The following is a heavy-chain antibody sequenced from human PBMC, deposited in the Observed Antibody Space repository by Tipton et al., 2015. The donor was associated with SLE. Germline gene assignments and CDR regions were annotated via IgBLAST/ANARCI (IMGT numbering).Heavy chain of an antibody. V-gene: IGHV3-74*01. Sequence: SLRLSCAASGFTFDDYAMHWVRQAPGKGLECVSRINSDGRNTIYADSVQGRFTTSRDNAKNTLYLQMHNLRAEDTAVYYCVRGGPIDYWGQGTLVTVSA. CDR2: INSDGRNT. CDR1: GFTFDDYA. J-gene: IGHJ4*02. CDR3: VRGGPIDY.